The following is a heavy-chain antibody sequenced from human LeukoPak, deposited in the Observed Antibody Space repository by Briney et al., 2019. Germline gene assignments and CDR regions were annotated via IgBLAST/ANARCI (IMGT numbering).Heavy chain of an antibody. D-gene: IGHD3-9*01. CDR1: GGTFSSYA. V-gene: IGHV1-18*01. CDR2: ISAYNGNT. Sequence: SVKVSCKASGGTFSSYAISWVRQAPGQGLEWMGWISAYNGNTNYAQKLQGRVTMTTDTSTSTAYMELRSLRSDDTAVYYCARDELRYFDWLLSFDYWGQGTLVTVSS. CDR3: ARDELRYFDWLLSFDY. J-gene: IGHJ4*02.